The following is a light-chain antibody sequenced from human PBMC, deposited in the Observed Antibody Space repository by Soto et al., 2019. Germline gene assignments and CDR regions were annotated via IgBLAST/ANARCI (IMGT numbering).Light chain of an antibody. CDR1: QSVFYTSNNKNY. J-gene: IGKJ2*01. CDR3: HQYYSFPPT. CDR2: WAS. Sequence: DIVMTQSPDFPAVSLGERATINCKSSQSVFYTSNNKNYLTWYQQRPGQPPKLLIYWASTRETGVPDRFSGSGSGTDFTLTISSLQAEDVAVYYCHQYYSFPPTFGQGTKLEIK. V-gene: IGKV4-1*01.